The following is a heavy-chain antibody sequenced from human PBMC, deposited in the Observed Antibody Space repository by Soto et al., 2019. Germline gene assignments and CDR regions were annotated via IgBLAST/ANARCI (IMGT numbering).Heavy chain of an antibody. CDR3: ANNVGSAYLTGFDR. V-gene: IGHV2-5*01. Sequence: QITLRESGPSLVKPTQTLTLTCTFSGFSLNTSGVGVGWIRQPPGKALEWLALIFWNGDHHYSPSLKTRLTITKDTSKNQVGLTMTNLGPVDTATYYCANNVGSAYLTGFDRWGQGTLVTVS. CDR1: GFSLNTSGVG. D-gene: IGHD3-22*01. CDR2: IFWNGDH. J-gene: IGHJ4*02.